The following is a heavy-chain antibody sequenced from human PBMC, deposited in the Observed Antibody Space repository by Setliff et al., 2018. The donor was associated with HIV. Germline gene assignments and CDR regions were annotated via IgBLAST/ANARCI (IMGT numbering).Heavy chain of an antibody. CDR3: ARVGGVLTGTPHFDF. CDR2: ISYSGST. CDR1: GGSLNSDGYY. Sequence: SETLSLTCTVSGGSLNSDGYYWSWIRQLPGKGLDWIGYISYSGSTYYNPSLKSRLTISVDTPNNQFSLSLNSVTAADTAVYYCARVGGVLTGTPHFDFWGQGILVTVSS. J-gene: IGHJ4*02. V-gene: IGHV4-61*08. D-gene: IGHD3-9*01.